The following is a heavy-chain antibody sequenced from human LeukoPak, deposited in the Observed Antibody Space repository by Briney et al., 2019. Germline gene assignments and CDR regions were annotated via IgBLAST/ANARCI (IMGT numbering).Heavy chain of an antibody. Sequence: SQTLSPTCAISGDSVSSNNCGWNWIRQSPAIGLEWLGRTYYRSKWYEDYAGSVKGRITISPDTSKNQFSLPPYSVTPEDTAVYYCARDVGPSGWYTFDYWGQGTLVTVSS. J-gene: IGHJ4*02. CDR2: TYYRSKWYE. D-gene: IGHD6-19*01. CDR1: GDSVSSNNCG. CDR3: ARDVGPSGWYTFDY. V-gene: IGHV6-1*01.